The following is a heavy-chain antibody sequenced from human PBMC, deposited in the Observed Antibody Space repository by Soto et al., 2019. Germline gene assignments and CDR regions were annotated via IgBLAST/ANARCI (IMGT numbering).Heavy chain of an antibody. CDR1: GYTFTNYA. D-gene: IGHD1-26*01. Sequence: ASVKVSCKASGYTFTNYAMHWVRQAPGQRLEWLGWINAGNGNTKYSQKFQGRVTITRDTSASTAYMELSSLRSEDTAVYYCARGGSLYWYFDLWGRGTLVTVSS. V-gene: IGHV1-3*01. J-gene: IGHJ2*01. CDR3: ARGGSLYWYFDL. CDR2: INAGNGNT.